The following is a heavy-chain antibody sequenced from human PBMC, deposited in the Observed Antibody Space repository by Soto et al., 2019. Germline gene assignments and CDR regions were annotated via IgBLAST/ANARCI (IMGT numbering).Heavy chain of an antibody. J-gene: IGHJ5*02. D-gene: IGHD6-13*01. CDR3: ARDSPYSSSWGWFDP. CDR1: GGSISSYY. CDR2: IYYSGST. V-gene: IGHV4-59*01. Sequence: PSETLSLTCTVSGGSISSYYWSWIRQPPGKGLEWIGYIYYSGSTNYNPSLKSRVTISVDTSKNQFSLKLSSVTAADTAVYYCARDSPYSSSWGWFDPWGQGTLVTVSS.